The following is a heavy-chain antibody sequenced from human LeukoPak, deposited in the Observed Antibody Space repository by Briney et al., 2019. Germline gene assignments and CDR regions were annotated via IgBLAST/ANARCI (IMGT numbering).Heavy chain of an antibody. CDR3: ARALMTLSDWFDP. J-gene: IGHJ5*02. CDR2: INPNSGGT. V-gene: IGHV1-2*02. D-gene: IGHD2-8*01. CDR1: GYTFTGYY. Sequence: ASVKVSCKASGYTFTGYYMHWVRQAPGQGLEWMGWINPNSGGTNYAQKFQGRVTMTRDTSISTAYMELSRLRSDDTAVYYCARALMTLSDWFDPWGQGTLVTVSP.